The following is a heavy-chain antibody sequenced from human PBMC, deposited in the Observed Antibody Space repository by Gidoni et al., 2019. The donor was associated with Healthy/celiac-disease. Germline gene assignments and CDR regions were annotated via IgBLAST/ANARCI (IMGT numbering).Heavy chain of an antibody. CDR3: AKAGRGGDY. V-gene: IGHV3-23*01. CDR1: GFTFSSYA. J-gene: IGHJ4*02. D-gene: IGHD1-26*01. Sequence: EVQLLESGGGLVQPGGSLRPACPASGFTFSSYAMSWVRQAPGKGLEWVLAISGSGGRTYYADSVKGRFTISRDNSKNTLYLQMNSLRAEDTAVYYCAKAGRGGDYWGQGTLVTVSS. CDR2: ISGSGGRT.